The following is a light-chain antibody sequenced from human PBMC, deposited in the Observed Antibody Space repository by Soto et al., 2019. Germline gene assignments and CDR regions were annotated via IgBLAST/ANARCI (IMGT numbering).Light chain of an antibody. V-gene: IGKV2-28*01. Sequence: DIVLTQSPLSLAVTPGEPASISCRSSRSLLSSSGNNYLNWYVQRPGLSTQLRIYLASNRASRVPGRFPGSGSGTDFRLKISRVEADDVGVYYGLQGLSTPLTSGGGTKGEIK. CDR1: RSLLSSSGNNY. J-gene: IGKJ4*01. CDR3: LQGLSTPLT. CDR2: LAS.